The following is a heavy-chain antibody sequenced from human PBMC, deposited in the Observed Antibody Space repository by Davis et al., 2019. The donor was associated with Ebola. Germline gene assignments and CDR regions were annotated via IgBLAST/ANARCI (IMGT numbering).Heavy chain of an antibody. CDR3: ARTPGVTTVTKYYFDY. V-gene: IGHV4-59*01. J-gene: IGHJ4*02. D-gene: IGHD4-17*01. Sequence: SETLSLTCTVSGGSISSYYWSWIRQPPGKGLEWIGYIYYSGSTNYNPSLKSRVTISVDTSKNQFSLKLSSVTAADTAVYYCARTPGVTTVTKYYFDYWGQGTLVTVSS. CDR1: GGSISSYY. CDR2: IYYSGST.